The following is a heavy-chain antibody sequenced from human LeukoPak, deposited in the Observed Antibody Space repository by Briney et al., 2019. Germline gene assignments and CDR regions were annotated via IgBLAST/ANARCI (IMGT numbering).Heavy chain of an antibody. V-gene: IGHV4-39*07. CDR1: GGSISSSSYY. CDR2: IYYSGST. CDR3: ASITMVRGVKTGYYMDV. Sequence: SETLSLTCTVSGGSISSSSYYWGWIRQPPGKGLEWIGSIYYSGSTYYNPSLKSRVTISVDTSKNQFSLKLSSVTAADTAVYYCASITMVRGVKTGYYMDVWGKGTTVTVSS. D-gene: IGHD3-10*01. J-gene: IGHJ6*03.